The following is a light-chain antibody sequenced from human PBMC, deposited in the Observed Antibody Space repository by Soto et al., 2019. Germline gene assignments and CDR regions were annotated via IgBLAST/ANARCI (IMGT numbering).Light chain of an antibody. CDR3: QQLNGSPWT. J-gene: IGKJ1*01. CDR1: EDISSY. CDR2: GAS. Sequence: IQLTQSPFSLSASVGARVTVTCRASEDISSYLAWYQQKPGTAPKLLIYGASTLQSGVPSRFSGSRSGTDYTLTIASLQPEDFATYYCQQLNGSPWTFGQGTKVDI. V-gene: IGKV1-9*01.